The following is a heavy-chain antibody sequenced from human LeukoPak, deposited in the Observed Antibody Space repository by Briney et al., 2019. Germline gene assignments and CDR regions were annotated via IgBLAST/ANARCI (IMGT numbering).Heavy chain of an antibody. J-gene: IGHJ4*02. D-gene: IGHD3-10*01. CDR2: IYYSGST. V-gene: IGHV4-59*01. Sequence: SETLSHTCTVSGGSISSYYWSWIRQPPGKGLEWIGYIYYSGSTNYNPSLKSRVTISVDTSKNQFSLKLSSVTAADTAVYYCARAAGFGELWDYWGQGTLVTVSS. CDR3: ARAAGFGELWDY. CDR1: GGSISSYY.